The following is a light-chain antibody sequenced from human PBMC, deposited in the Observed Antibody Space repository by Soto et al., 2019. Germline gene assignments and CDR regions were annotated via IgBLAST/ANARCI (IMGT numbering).Light chain of an antibody. CDR2: DVS. J-gene: IGLJ1*01. CDR1: SSDVGGYNY. V-gene: IGLV2-14*01. Sequence: QSVLTQPASVSGSPGQSITISCTGTSSDVGGYNYVSWYQQHPGKAHKLMIYDVSNRPSGVSNRFSGSKSGNTASLTISGLQAEDEADYYCSSYTSSSSSCVFGTGTKVTVL. CDR3: SSYTSSSSSCV.